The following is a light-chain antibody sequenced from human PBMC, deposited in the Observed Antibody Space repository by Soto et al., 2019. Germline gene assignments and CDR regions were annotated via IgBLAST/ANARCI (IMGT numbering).Light chain of an antibody. Sequence: EIVLTQSPGTLSLSPGERATLSCRASQSVSSSYLAWYQQKPGQAPRLLIYGASSRATGIPDGFSGSGSGTDFTLTISRLEPEDVAVYYCQQYGSSVFTFGPGTKVDIK. CDR3: QQYGSSVFT. CDR2: GAS. J-gene: IGKJ3*01. V-gene: IGKV3-20*01. CDR1: QSVSSSY.